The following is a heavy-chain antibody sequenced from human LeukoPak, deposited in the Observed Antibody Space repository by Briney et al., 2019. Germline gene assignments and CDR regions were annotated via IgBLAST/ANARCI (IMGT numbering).Heavy chain of an antibody. Sequence: GGSLRLSCAASGFTFSSYGMHWVRQAPGKGLEWVAVISYDGGNKYYADSVKGRFTISRDNSKNTLYLQMNSLRAEDTAVYYCAKNRKVRGVFGPYFDYWGQGTLVTVSS. CDR1: GFTFSSYG. D-gene: IGHD3-10*01. CDR2: ISYDGGNK. CDR3: AKNRKVRGVFGPYFDY. V-gene: IGHV3-30*18. J-gene: IGHJ4*02.